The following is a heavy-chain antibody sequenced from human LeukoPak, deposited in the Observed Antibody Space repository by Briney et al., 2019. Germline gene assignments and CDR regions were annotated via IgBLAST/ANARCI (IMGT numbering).Heavy chain of an antibody. Sequence: SQTLSLTCAVSGDSFSSTSVTWDWLRQSPSRGLEWLGRTYYRATLYNDYAVSGRGLITVNPDTSKNQFFLHLNSVTPEDTDVYYCARRLTQYDCFDPWGQGILVTVSS. CDR2: TYYRATLYN. V-gene: IGHV6-1*01. CDR3: ARRLTQYDCFDP. D-gene: IGHD2-2*01. J-gene: IGHJ5*02. CDR1: GDSFSSTSVT.